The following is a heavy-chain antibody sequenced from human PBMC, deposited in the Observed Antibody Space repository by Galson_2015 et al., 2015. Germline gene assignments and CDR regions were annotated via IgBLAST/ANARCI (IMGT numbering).Heavy chain of an antibody. J-gene: IGHJ4*02. V-gene: IGHV1-8*01. Sequence: SVKVSCKASGYTFTSYDINWARQATGQGLEWMGWMNPNSGNTGYAQKFQGRVTMTRNTSISTAYMELSSLRSEDTAVYYCARAFDDYGDYDYWGQGTLVTVSS. CDR1: GYTFTSYD. CDR2: MNPNSGNT. D-gene: IGHD4-17*01. CDR3: ARAFDDYGDYDY.